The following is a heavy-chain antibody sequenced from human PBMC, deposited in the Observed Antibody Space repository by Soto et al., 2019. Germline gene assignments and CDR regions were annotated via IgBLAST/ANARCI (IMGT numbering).Heavy chain of an antibody. J-gene: IGHJ4*02. Sequence: GGSLRLSCAASGFTFSSYGMHWVRQAPGKGLEWVAVIWYDGSNKFYADSVKGRFTISRDNSKNTLYLQMNSLRAEDTAVYYCARQSDYYDSSGYSQTFDYWGQGTLVTAPQ. CDR3: ARQSDYYDSSGYSQTFDY. V-gene: IGHV3-33*01. CDR1: GFTFSSYG. CDR2: IWYDGSNK. D-gene: IGHD3-22*01.